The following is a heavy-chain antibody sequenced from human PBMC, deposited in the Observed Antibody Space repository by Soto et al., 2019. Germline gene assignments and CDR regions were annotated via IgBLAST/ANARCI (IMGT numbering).Heavy chain of an antibody. CDR3: ATLPPRIEVTALPIPT. Sequence: PSETLSLTCTVSGGSITNYYWSWIRQPPGKGLEWIGDIYYIGGTNYNPSLKGRVTISVDKSNKQFALTLKYVTAADTAVYYCATLPPRIEVTALPIPTWGQGTLVTVSS. CDR2: IYYIGGT. J-gene: IGHJ5*02. V-gene: IGHV4-59*12. CDR1: GGSITNYY. D-gene: IGHD2-15*01.